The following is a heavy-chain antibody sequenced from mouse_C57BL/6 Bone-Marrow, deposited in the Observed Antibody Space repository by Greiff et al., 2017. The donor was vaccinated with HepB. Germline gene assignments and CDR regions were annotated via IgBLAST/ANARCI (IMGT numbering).Heavy chain of an antibody. CDR2: ISYDGSN. CDR1: GYSITSGYY. Sequence: EVKLQESGPGLVKPSQSLSLTCSVTGYSITSGYYWNWIRQFPGNKLEWMGYISYDGSNNYNPSLKNRISITRDTSKNQFFLKLNSVTTEDTATYFCAREDYYFVYCGQGTPLTVSS. CDR3: AREDYYFVY. J-gene: IGHJ2*01. V-gene: IGHV3-6*01.